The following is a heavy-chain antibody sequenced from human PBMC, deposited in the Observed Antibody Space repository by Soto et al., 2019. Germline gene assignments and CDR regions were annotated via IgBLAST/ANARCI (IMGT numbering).Heavy chain of an antibody. CDR1: GFTFSSYG. V-gene: IGHV3-33*01. D-gene: IGHD2-2*01. CDR3: ARDYAAASRVAEYFQH. Sequence: GGSLRLSCAASGFTFSSYGMHWVRQAPGKGLEWVAVIWYDGSNKYYADSVKGRFTISRDNSKNTLYLQMNSLRAEDTAVYYCARDYAAASRVAEYFQHWGQGTLVTVSS. CDR2: IWYDGSNK. J-gene: IGHJ1*01.